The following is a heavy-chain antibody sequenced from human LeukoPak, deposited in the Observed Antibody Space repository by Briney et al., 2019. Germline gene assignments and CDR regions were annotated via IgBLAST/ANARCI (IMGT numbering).Heavy chain of an antibody. J-gene: IGHJ4*02. CDR2: IYSGGST. CDR1: GFTVSSNY. Sequence: PGGSLRLSCAASGFTVSSNYMSWVRQAPGKGLEWVSVIYSGGSTYYADSVKGRFTISRDNSKNTLYLQMNSLRAEDTAAYYCASLYDSSGYLPFDYWGQGTLVTVSS. D-gene: IGHD3-22*01. CDR3: ASLYDSSGYLPFDY. V-gene: IGHV3-66*01.